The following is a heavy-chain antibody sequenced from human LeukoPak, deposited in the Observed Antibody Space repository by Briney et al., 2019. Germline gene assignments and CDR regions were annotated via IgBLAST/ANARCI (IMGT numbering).Heavy chain of an antibody. V-gene: IGHV3-53*01. CDR2: IYSGGST. J-gene: IGHJ3*02. CDR1: GFTVSSNY. CDR3: AFSSGWYEDAFGI. D-gene: IGHD6-19*01. Sequence: GGSLRLSCAASGFTVSSNYMSWVRQAPRKGLEWVSVIYSGGSTYYAESVTGGFTISRVNSKNTLYLQMNSLRAEDTAVYYCAFSSGWYEDAFGIWGQGTMVTVSS.